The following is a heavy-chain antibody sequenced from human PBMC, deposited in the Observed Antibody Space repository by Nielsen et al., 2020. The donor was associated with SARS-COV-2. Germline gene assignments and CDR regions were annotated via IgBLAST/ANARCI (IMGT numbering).Heavy chain of an antibody. CDR3: AREWSYWYFDL. D-gene: IGHD3-3*01. V-gene: IGHV3-53*01. J-gene: IGHJ2*01. CDR1: GFTFSSYS. CDR2: IYSGGST. Sequence: GGSLRLSCAASGFTFSSYSMNWVRQAPGKGLEWVSVIYSGGSTYYADSVKGRFTISRDNSKNTLYLQMNSLRAEDTAVYYCAREWSYWYFDLWGRGTLVTVSS.